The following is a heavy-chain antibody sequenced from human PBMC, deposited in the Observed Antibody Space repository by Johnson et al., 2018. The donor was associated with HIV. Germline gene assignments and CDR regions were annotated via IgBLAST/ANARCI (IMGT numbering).Heavy chain of an antibody. CDR1: GFTFSSYA. V-gene: IGHV3-30-3*01. CDR2: ISYGGNKQ. Sequence: QVQLVESGGGVVQPGRSLRLSCAASGFTFSSYAMHWVRQPPGKGLEWVAVISYGGNKQYYVDSVEGRFTISRDNSKDTLYLQMNNLTTDDTAVYSCARDFGLGELSYETVDAFDFWGPGTLVTVSS. J-gene: IGHJ3*01. CDR3: ARDFGLGELSYETVDAFDF. D-gene: IGHD3-16*02.